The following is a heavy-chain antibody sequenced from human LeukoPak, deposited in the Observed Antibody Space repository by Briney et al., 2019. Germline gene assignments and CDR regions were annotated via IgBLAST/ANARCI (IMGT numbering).Heavy chain of an antibody. CDR1: GFTFSSYG. Sequence: PGRSLRLSCAASGFTFSSYGMHWVRQAPGKGLEWVAVISYDGSNKYYADSVKGRFTISRDNSKNTLYLQMNSLRAEDTAVYYCAKIVAASYYFDYWGQGTLVTVSS. J-gene: IGHJ4*02. CDR2: ISYDGSNK. V-gene: IGHV3-30*18. CDR3: AKIVAASYYFDY. D-gene: IGHD6-19*01.